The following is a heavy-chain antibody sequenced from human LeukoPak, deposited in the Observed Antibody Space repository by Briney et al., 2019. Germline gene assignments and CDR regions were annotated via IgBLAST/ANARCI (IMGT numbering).Heavy chain of an antibody. D-gene: IGHD1-26*01. CDR3: ARDPYSGGYGDYYYYYMDL. J-gene: IGHJ6*03. Sequence: SGGSLRLSCAASGFTFTTYWMGWVRQAPGKGLEWVSGINWNGGSTGYADSVKGRFTISRDNAKNSLYLQMNSLRAEDTAVYYCARDPYSGGYGDYYYYYMDLWGQGTTVTISS. V-gene: IGHV3-20*04. CDR2: INWNGGST. CDR1: GFTFTTYW.